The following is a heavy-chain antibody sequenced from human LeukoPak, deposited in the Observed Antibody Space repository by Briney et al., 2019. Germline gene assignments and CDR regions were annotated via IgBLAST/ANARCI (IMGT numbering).Heavy chain of an antibody. J-gene: IGHJ4*02. D-gene: IGHD3-22*01. Sequence: PGGSLRLSCAASGFTFSNAWMGWVRQAPGKGLEWVGRIKSKTDGGTTDYAAPVKGRFTISRDDSKNTLYLQMSSLKTEDTAVYYCTTDTRIYDSSGYSDWGQGTLVTVSS. V-gene: IGHV3-15*01. CDR3: TTDTRIYDSSGYSD. CDR2: IKSKTDGGTT. CDR1: GFTFSNAW.